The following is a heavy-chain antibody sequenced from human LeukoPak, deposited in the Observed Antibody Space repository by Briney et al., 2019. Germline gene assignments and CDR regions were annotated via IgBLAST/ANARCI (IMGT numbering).Heavy chain of an antibody. V-gene: IGHV2-70*11. CDR1: GFPLSTSGMC. D-gene: IGHD3-10*01. Sequence: SGPTLVNPTQTLTLTCTFSGFPLSTSGMCVSWIRQPPGKPLEWLARLDWDDDKYYSTSLKTRLTISKDTSKNQVVLTMTNMDPVDTATYYCARIPAITMVRGVINDYYGMDVWGQGTTVTVSS. CDR2: LDWDDDK. CDR3: ARIPAITMVRGVINDYYGMDV. J-gene: IGHJ6*02.